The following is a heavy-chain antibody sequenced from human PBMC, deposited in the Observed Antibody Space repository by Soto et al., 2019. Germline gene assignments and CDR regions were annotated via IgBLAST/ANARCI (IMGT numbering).Heavy chain of an antibody. CDR2: ISGSDGDT. CDR1: GFTFSTYA. J-gene: IGHJ4*02. V-gene: IGHV3-23*01. CDR3: ARHLHYFDY. Sequence: GGSLRLSCAASGFTFSTYAMTWVRQAPGKGLEWVSGISGSDGDTYYADSVKGRFTFSRDNSKNTLYLQMNSLRAEDTAAYYCARHLHYFDYWGQGTLVTVSS.